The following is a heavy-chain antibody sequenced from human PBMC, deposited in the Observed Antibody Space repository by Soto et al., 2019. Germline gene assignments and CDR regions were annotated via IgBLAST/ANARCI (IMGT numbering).Heavy chain of an antibody. CDR2: IIPIFGTA. Sequence: SVKVSCKASGGTFSSYAISWVRQAPGQGLEWMGGIIPIFGTANYAQKFQGRVTITADESTSTAYMELSSLRSEDTAVYYCARGTVLMVYASWFDPWGQGTLVTVSS. D-gene: IGHD2-8*01. CDR3: ARGTVLMVYASWFDP. V-gene: IGHV1-69*13. CDR1: GGTFSSYA. J-gene: IGHJ5*02.